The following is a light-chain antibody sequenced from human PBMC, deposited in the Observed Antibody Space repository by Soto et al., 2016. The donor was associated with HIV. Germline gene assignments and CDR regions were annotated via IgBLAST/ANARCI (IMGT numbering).Light chain of an antibody. J-gene: IGLJ1*01. CDR1: NIGSKS. V-gene: IGLV3-21*03. CDR3: QVWDTTDHYV. CDR2: DDS. Sequence: SYELTQPPSVSVAPGKTARFTCGGNNIGSKSVHWYQQKPDQAPVLVVYDDSDRPSGIPERFSGSNSGNTATLTISRVEAGDEADYYCQVWDTTDHYVFGTGTRVTVL.